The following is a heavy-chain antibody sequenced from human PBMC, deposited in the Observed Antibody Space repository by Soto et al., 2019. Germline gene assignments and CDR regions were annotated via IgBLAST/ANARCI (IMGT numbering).Heavy chain of an antibody. V-gene: IGHV3-15*07. CDR3: TTDLGYYETSGYPH. J-gene: IGHJ4*02. CDR1: GLTFTNAW. D-gene: IGHD3-22*01. CDR2: ITSKSDGGTT. Sequence: EVQMVEFGGGLVKPGGSLRLSCAASGLTFTNAWMNWVRQAPGKGLECVGRITSKSDGGTTEYAAPVKGRFTISRDESKNTHYLQMSSLETEDTAVYYCTTDLGYYETSGYPHWGQGTLVTVSS.